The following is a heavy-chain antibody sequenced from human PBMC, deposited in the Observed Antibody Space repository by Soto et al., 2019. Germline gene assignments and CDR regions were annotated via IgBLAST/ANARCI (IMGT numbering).Heavy chain of an antibody. V-gene: IGHV1-8*01. J-gene: IGHJ4*02. CDR2: MNPSSGNT. Sequence: QVQLVQSGAEVKKPGASVKVSCKASGYTFTSYDINWVRQATGQGLEWMGWMNPSSGNTGYAQKFQGRVAMPRSTSISTAYMELISRISEDTAVYYCARADYYDRSGYLLPCGYWGQGTLVTVSS. CDR3: ARADYYDRSGYLLPCGY. CDR1: GYTFTSYD. D-gene: IGHD3-22*01.